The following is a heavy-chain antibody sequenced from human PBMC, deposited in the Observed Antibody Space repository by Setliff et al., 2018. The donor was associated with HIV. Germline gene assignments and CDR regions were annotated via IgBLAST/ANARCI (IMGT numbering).Heavy chain of an antibody. J-gene: IGHJ6*02. CDR2: VYHTGSA. Sequence: SETLSLTCNVSGYFLISGYHWGWLRQAPGKGLEWIGCVYHTGSAYYNPSLKSRLTMSVDTSKNQFSLKLRSVTAADTAVYYCARDRRETHFNYYYGMDVWGRGTTVTVSS. V-gene: IGHV4-38-2*02. CDR3: ARDRRETHFNYYYGMDV. D-gene: IGHD1-26*01. CDR1: GYFLISGYH.